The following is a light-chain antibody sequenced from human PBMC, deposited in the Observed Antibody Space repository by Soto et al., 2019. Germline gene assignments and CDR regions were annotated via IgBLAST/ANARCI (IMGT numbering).Light chain of an antibody. Sequence: EIVMTQSPATLSVSPGERATLSCRASQSITSEFAWYQQKPGQPPRLLVYGASTRATGVPARFTGSGSCSEFTLTINGLQSEDFAVYYCQQGHDWPLTFGQGTRLEI. CDR2: GAS. CDR1: QSITSE. V-gene: IGKV3-15*01. J-gene: IGKJ2*01. CDR3: QQGHDWPLT.